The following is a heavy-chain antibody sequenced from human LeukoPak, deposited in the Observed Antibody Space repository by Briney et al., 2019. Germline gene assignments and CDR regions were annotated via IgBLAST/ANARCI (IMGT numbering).Heavy chain of an antibody. Sequence: SETLSLTCAVYGGSFSGYYWSWIRQPPGKGLEWIGEINHSGSTNYNPSLKSRVTISVDTSKNQFSLKLSSVTAADTAVYYCARGGGSYYADYWGPGTLVTVSS. CDR2: INHSGST. CDR1: GGSFSGYY. D-gene: IGHD1-26*01. CDR3: ARGGGSYYADY. J-gene: IGHJ4*02. V-gene: IGHV4-34*01.